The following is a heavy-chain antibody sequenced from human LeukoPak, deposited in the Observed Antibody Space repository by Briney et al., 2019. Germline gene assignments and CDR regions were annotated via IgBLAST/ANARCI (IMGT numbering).Heavy chain of an antibody. CDR2: ISGSGGST. V-gene: IGHV3-23*01. D-gene: IGHD5-12*01. CDR3: AKDPRGYSGYGFYYFDY. Sequence: GGSLRLSCAASGFTFSSYAMSWVRQAPGKGLEWVSAISGSGGSTYYADSVKGQFTISRDNSKNTLYLQMNSLRAEDTAVYYCAKDPRGYSGYGFYYFDYWGQGTLVTVSS. J-gene: IGHJ4*02. CDR1: GFTFSSYA.